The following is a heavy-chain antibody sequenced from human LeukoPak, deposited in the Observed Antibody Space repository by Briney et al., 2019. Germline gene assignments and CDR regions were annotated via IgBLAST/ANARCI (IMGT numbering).Heavy chain of an antibody. CDR3: ARVHDPNRFDF. CDR2: IFCSGST. CDR1: GDSISDCDSY. Sequence: PSETLSLTCTVSGDSISDCDSYWTWIRQTPGKGLEWIGYIFCSGSTTYIPSLKSRLSILVDTSKNEFSLNLRSVTTADTAVYYCARVHDPNRFDFWGRGALVTVSS. J-gene: IGHJ5*01. V-gene: IGHV4-61*08. D-gene: IGHD1-1*01.